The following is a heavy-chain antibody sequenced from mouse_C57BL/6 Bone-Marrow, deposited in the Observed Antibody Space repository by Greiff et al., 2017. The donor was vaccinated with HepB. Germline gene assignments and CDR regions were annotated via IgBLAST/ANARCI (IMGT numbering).Heavy chain of an antibody. Sequence: VQLQQSVAELVRPGASVKLSCTASGFNIKNTYMHWVKQRPEQGLEWIGRIDPANGNTKYAPKFQGKATITADTSSNTAYLQLSSLTSEDTAIYYCARSYYGSSYRNYFDYWGQGTTLTVSS. CDR3: ARSYYGSSYRNYFDY. D-gene: IGHD1-1*01. CDR1: GFNIKNTY. J-gene: IGHJ2*01. V-gene: IGHV14-3*01. CDR2: IDPANGNT.